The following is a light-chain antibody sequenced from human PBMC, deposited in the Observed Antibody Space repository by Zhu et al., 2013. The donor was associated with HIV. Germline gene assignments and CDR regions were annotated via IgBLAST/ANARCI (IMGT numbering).Light chain of an antibody. CDR1: QTITRY. V-gene: IGKV1-39*01. CDR3: QQYNSYPWT. J-gene: IGKJ1*01. CDR2: DAS. Sequence: IQMTQPPSSLSASVGDRVTITCRASQTITRYVNWYQQKPGKAPKLLIFDASSLQVGVPSRFSGSRSGADFTLTISSLQPEDFATYYCQQYNSYPWTFGQGTKVEIK.